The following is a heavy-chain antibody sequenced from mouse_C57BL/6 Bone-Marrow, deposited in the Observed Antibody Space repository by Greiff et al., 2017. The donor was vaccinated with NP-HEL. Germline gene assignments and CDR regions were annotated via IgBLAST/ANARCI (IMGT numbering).Heavy chain of an antibody. J-gene: IGHJ3*01. V-gene: IGHV1-81*01. CDR1: GYTFTSYG. Sequence: VKLMESGAELARPGASVKLSCKASGYTFTSYGISWVKQRTGQGLEWIGEIYPRSGNTYYNEKFKGKATLTADKSSSTAYMELRSLTSEDSAVYFCARWRPFAYWGQGTLVTGSA. CDR3: ARWRPFAY. CDR2: IYPRSGNT.